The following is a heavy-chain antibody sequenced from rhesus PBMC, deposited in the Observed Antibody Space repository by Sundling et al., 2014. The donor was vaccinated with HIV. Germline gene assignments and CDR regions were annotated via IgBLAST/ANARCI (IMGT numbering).Heavy chain of an antibody. V-gene: IGHV3-100*01. CDR2: ISETGNVI. CDR3: ARDSSYCSGGDCYGDHYFGLDS. D-gene: IGHD2-21*01. CDR1: GFTFGTYV. Sequence: EVQLVESGGALVKPGGSLRLSCVASGFTFGTYVMHWVRQAPGKGLEWVSTISETGNVIHYTDSVKGRFTISRDNAKKSLFLQMNSLRAEDTAVYFCARDSSYCSGGDCYGDHYFGLDSWGQGVVVTVSS. J-gene: IGHJ6*01.